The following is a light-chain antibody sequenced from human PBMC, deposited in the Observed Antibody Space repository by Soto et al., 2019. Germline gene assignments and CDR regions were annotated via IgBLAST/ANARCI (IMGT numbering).Light chain of an antibody. V-gene: IGLV2-11*01. Sequence: QSALTQPRSVSGSPGQSVTISCTGTSSDVGGYNYVSWYQQHPGKAPKLMIFDVSKRPSGAPDRFSGSKSGNTASLTISGLHAEDEADYYCCSYAGSFVVFGGGTKLTVL. J-gene: IGLJ2*01. CDR2: DVS. CDR3: CSYAGSFVV. CDR1: SSDVGGYNY.